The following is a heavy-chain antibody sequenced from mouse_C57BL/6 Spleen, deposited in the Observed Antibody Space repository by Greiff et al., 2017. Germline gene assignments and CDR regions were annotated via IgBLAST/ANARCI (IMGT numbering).Heavy chain of an antibody. CDR3: AIITTVVDY. CDR2: IHPNSGST. J-gene: IGHJ4*01. V-gene: IGHV1-64*01. Sequence: QVQLQQSGAELVKPGASVKLSCKASGYTFTRYWLHWVKQRPGQGLEWIGMIHPNSGSTNYNEKFKSKATLTVDKSSSTAYMQLSSLTSEDSAVYYCAIITTVVDYWGQGTSVTVSS. CDR1: GYTFTRYW. D-gene: IGHD1-1*01.